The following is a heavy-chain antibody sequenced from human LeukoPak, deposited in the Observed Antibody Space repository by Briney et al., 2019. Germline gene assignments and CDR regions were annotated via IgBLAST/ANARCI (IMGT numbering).Heavy chain of an antibody. CDR3: ATIVGATHFDY. Sequence: GGSLRLSCAASGFTVSSNYMSWVRQAPGKGLEWVSVIYSGGSTYYADSVKGRFTISRDNSKNTLYLKMNSLRAEDTVVYYCATIVGATHFDYWGQGTLVTVSS. CDR2: IYSGGST. V-gene: IGHV3-53*01. J-gene: IGHJ4*02. CDR1: GFTVSSNY. D-gene: IGHD1-26*01.